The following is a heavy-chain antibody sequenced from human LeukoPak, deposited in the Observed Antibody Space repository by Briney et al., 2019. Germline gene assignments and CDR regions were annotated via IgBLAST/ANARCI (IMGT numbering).Heavy chain of an antibody. V-gene: IGHV4-30-4*07. D-gene: IGHD2-2*03. CDR3: ARDGYLAVDY. CDR1: GGPISSGSYS. CDR2: IYYSGTT. Sequence: SETLSLTCTVSGGPISSGSYSWSWIRQPPGKGLEWIGYIYYSGTTYYNPSLESRVTISVDTSKNQFSLKLSSVTAADTAVYYCARDGYLAVDYWGQGTLLTVSS. J-gene: IGHJ4*02.